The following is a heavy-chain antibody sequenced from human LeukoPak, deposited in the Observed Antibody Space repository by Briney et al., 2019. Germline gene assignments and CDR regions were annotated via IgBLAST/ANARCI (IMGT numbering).Heavy chain of an antibody. Sequence: GGSLRLSCAASGFTFSSYSMNWVRQAPGKGLEWVSSISSSSSYIYYADSVKGRFTISRDNAKNSLYLQMNSLRAEDTALYYCAKASTVTTRSIDYWGQGTLVTVSS. V-gene: IGHV3-21*04. CDR2: ISSSSSYI. D-gene: IGHD4-17*01. CDR1: GFTFSSYS. CDR3: AKASTVTTRSIDY. J-gene: IGHJ4*02.